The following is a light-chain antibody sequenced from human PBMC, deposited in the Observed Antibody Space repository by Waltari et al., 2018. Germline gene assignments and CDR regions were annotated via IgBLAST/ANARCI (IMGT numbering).Light chain of an antibody. CDR2: WAS. CDR3: QQYYSSPYT. J-gene: IGKJ2*01. V-gene: IGKV4-1*01. Sequence: DIVMTQSPDSLAVYLGERATINCKSSQSLLYSSNNKNYLAWYQQKPGQPPKLLIYWASTRESGVPDRFSGSGSGTDFTLTISSLQAEDVAVYHCQQYYSSPYTFGQGAKLEIK. CDR1: QSLLYSSNNKNY.